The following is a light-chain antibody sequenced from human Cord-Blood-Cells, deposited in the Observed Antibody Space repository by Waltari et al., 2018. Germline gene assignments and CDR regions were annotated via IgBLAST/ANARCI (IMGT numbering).Light chain of an antibody. CDR1: QSVSSH. Sequence: ELVLPQPPAPLSLPPASRATLPCRASQSVSSHLAWYQQKPGQAPRLLIYDASNRATGIPARFSGSGSGTDFTLTISSLEPEDFAVYYCQQRSNWPPITFGQGTRLEIK. CDR2: DAS. J-gene: IGKJ5*01. CDR3: QQRSNWPPIT. V-gene: IGKV3-11*01.